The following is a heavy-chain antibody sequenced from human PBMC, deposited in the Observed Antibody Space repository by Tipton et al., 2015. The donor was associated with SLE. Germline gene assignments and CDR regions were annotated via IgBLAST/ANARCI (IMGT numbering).Heavy chain of an antibody. CDR2: IYPGDSADSNI. V-gene: IGHV5-51*01. J-gene: IGHJ5*02. Sequence: QLVQSGGEVKKPGDSLKISCKASGYIFTNYWIGWVRQTPGKGLEWMGIIYPGDSADSNIMYSPSFQGQVTVSVDKSAKTVYLHWSSLKASDTAMYYCARQGRTGPYFGDYGGWFDPWGQGTLVTVSP. CDR1: GYIFTNYW. D-gene: IGHD4-17*01. CDR3: ARQGRTGPYFGDYGGWFDP.